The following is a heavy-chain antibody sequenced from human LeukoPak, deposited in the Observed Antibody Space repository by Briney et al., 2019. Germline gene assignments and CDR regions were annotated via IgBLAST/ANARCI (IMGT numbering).Heavy chain of an antibody. J-gene: IGHJ5*02. CDR3: ARNIVVVVAASLSPFDP. CDR1: GGTFSSYA. V-gene: IGHV1-69*01. CDR2: IIPIFGTA. D-gene: IGHD2-15*01. Sequence: SVKVSCKASGGTFSSYAIRWVRQAPGQGLEWMGGIIPIFGTANYAQKFQGRVTITADESTSTAYMELSSLRSEDTAVYYCARNIVVVVAASLSPFDPWGQGTLVTVSS.